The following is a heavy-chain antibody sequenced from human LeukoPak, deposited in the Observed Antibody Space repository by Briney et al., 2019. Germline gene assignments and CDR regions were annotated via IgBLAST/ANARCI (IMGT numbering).Heavy chain of an antibody. J-gene: IGHJ6*03. D-gene: IGHD3-10*01. CDR2: IYTSGST. CDR1: GGSISSGSYY. V-gene: IGHV4-61*02. CDR3: ARVFDSGSQAYFYYMDI. Sequence: SQTLSLTCTVSGGSISSGSYYWSWIRQPAGKGLEWIGRIYTSGSTNYNPSLKSRVTISVDTSKNQFSLKLSSVTAADTAVYYCARVFDSGSQAYFYYMDIWGKGTTVIISS.